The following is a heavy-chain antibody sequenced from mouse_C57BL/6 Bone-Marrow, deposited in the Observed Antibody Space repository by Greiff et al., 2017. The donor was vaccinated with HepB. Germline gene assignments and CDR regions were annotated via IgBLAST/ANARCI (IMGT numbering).Heavy chain of an antibody. CDR1: GFTFSDYY. J-gene: IGHJ1*03. D-gene: IGHD2-4*01. CDR2: ISNGGGST. Sequence: VESGGGLVQPGGSLKLSCAASGFTFSDYYMYWVRQTPEKRLEWVAYISNGGGSTYYPDTVKGRFTISRDNAKNTLYLQMSRLKSEDTAMYYCARQYYDYDWYFDVWGTGTTVTVSS. CDR3: ARQYYDYDWYFDV. V-gene: IGHV5-12*01.